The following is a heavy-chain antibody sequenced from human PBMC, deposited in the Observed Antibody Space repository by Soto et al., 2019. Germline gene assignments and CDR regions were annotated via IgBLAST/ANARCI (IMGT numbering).Heavy chain of an antibody. CDR3: AKHEGYCSTTTCSNFDY. J-gene: IGHJ4*02. Sequence: PSETLSLTCAVSDGSISSYYWSWIRQPPGKGLEWIGYIYGTGTTNYAPSLKNRVTMSLHTSKNQFSLTLSSVTAADTAIYYCAKHEGYCSTTTCSNFDYWGQGTLVTVSS. D-gene: IGHD2-2*01. CDR1: DGSISSYY. CDR2: IYGTGTT. V-gene: IGHV4-59*01.